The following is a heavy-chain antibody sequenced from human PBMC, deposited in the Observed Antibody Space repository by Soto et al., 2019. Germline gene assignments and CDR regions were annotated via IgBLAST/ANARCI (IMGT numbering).Heavy chain of an antibody. V-gene: IGHV4-34*01. CDR3: ARVMDGPIDY. Sequence: QVQLQQWGAGLLKPSETLSLTCAVYGGSFSGYYWSWIRQPPGKGLEWIGEINHSGSTNYNPSLKSRVTISVDTSKNPFSLKLSSVTAADTAVYYCARVMDGPIDYWGKGTLVTVSS. J-gene: IGHJ4*02. CDR1: GGSFSGYY. CDR2: INHSGST. D-gene: IGHD2-21*01.